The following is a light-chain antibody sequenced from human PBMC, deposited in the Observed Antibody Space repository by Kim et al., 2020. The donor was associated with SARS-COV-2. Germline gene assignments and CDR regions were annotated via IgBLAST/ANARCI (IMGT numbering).Light chain of an antibody. CDR1: QGIRND. CDR3: LQDYTYPRT. J-gene: IGKJ1*01. CDR2: AAS. Sequence: ASVGDGVTITCRASQGIRNDLGWYQQTPGKAPNLLIYAASNLQSGVPSRFSGSGSGTDFTLTISSLQPEDFATYYCLQDYTYPRTFGQGTKVDIK. V-gene: IGKV1-6*01.